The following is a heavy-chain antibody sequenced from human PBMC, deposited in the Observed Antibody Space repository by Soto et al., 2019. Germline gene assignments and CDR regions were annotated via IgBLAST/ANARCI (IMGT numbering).Heavy chain of an antibody. J-gene: IGHJ5*02. CDR2: IIPMFSTA. CDR1: GGTFSNYA. D-gene: IGHD2-15*01. Sequence: SVKVSCKASGGTFSNYAISWVRQAPGQGLEWMGGIIPMFSTANYAQNFQGRVTITADESTSTAFMELSSLTSEDTAVYYCARSPCSGGSCYSGLNWFDPWGQGTLVTVSS. CDR3: ARSPCSGGSCYSGLNWFDP. V-gene: IGHV1-69*13.